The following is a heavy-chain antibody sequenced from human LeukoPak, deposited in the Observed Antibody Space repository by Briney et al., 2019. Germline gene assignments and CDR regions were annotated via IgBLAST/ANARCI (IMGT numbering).Heavy chain of an antibody. D-gene: IGHD3-3*01. Sequence: ASVKVSCKASGYTFTGYYMHWVRQAPGQGLEWMGWINPNSGGTNYAQKFQGRVTMTRDTSISTAYMELSRLRSDDTAVHYCARDGYDFWSGYYTGDPQFDYWGQGTLVTVSS. V-gene: IGHV1-2*02. CDR2: INPNSGGT. J-gene: IGHJ4*02. CDR1: GYTFTGYY. CDR3: ARDGYDFWSGYYTGDPQFDY.